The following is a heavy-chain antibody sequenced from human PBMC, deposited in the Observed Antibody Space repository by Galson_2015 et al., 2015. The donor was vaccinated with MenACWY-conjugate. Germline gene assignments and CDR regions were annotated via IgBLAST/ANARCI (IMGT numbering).Heavy chain of an antibody. Sequence: SETLSLTCTVSGGSISSYYWSWIRQPPGKGLEWIGYIYYSGSTNYNPSLKSRVTISVDTSKNQFSLKLSSVTAADTAVYYCARHPDYDFWSRTPSNWFDPWGQGTLVTVSS. CDR2: IYYSGST. J-gene: IGHJ5*02. CDR1: GGSISSYY. V-gene: IGHV4-59*08. D-gene: IGHD3-3*01. CDR3: ARHPDYDFWSRTPSNWFDP.